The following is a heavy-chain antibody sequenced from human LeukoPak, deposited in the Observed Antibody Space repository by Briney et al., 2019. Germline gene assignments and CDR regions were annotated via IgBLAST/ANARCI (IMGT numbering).Heavy chain of an antibody. V-gene: IGHV3-7*01. Sequence: GGSLRLSCAVSGFTFSSYWMSWVRQAPGKGLEWVANIKQDGSEKYYVDSVKGRFTISRDNAKNSLYLQMNSLRAEDTAVYYCARDGTYYYGSGSPYYYYYGMDVWGQGTTVTVSS. D-gene: IGHD3-10*01. CDR2: IKQDGSEK. J-gene: IGHJ6*02. CDR3: ARDGTYYYGSGSPYYYYYGMDV. CDR1: GFTFSSYW.